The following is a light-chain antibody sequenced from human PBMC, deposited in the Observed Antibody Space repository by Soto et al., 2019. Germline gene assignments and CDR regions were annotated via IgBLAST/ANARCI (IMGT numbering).Light chain of an antibody. J-gene: IGLJ2*01. CDR1: SSDVGGYNY. CDR3: RSYISNSTLV. Sequence: QSALTQPASVSGSPGQSITISCTGTSSDVGGYNYVSWYQQHPGKAPKLMIYEVSNRPSGVSNRFSGSKSGNTASLTISGLQGEGRPNYYCRSYISNSTLVFGGGPK. V-gene: IGLV2-14*01. CDR2: EVS.